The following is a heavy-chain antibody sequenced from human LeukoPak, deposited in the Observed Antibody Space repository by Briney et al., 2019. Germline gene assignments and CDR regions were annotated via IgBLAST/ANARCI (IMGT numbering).Heavy chain of an antibody. J-gene: IGHJ6*02. CDR1: GGSFSGYY. CDR3: ATGPHGDYRYYYYGMDV. CDR2: INHSGST. V-gene: IGHV4-34*01. D-gene: IGHD4-17*01. Sequence: SGTLSLTCAVYGGSFSGYYWSWIRQPPGKGLEWIGEINHSGSTNYNPSLKSRVTISVDTSKNQFSLKLSSVTAADTAVYYCATGPHGDYRYYYYGMDVWGQGTTVTVSS.